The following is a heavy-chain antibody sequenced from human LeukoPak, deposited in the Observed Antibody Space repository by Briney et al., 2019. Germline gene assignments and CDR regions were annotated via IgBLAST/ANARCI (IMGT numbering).Heavy chain of an antibody. CDR1: GYIFTSYW. CDR2: IDPSDSYT. CDR3: ARHFLGELPDMDV. V-gene: IGHV5-10-1*01. J-gene: IGHJ6*02. D-gene: IGHD1-26*01. Sequence: GESLKISCKGSGYIFTSYWISWVRQMPGKGLEWMGRIDPSDSYTKYSPSFQGHVTISGDESISTACLQWSSLKASDTAMYYCARHFLGELPDMDVWGQGTTVTVSS.